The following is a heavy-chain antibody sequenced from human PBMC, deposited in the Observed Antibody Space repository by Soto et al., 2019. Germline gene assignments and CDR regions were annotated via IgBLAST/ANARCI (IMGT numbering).Heavy chain of an antibody. CDR2: IYYSGST. CDR3: ARTGGWYLNGCFDY. J-gene: IGHJ4*02. V-gene: IGHV4-39*01. CDR1: GGSISSSSYY. Sequence: PSETLSLTCTVSGGSISSSSYYWGWIRQPPGKGLEWIGSIYYSGSTYYNPSLKSRVTISVDTSKNQFSLKLSSVTAADTAVYYCARTGGWYLNGCFDYWGQGTLVTVS. D-gene: IGHD6-19*01.